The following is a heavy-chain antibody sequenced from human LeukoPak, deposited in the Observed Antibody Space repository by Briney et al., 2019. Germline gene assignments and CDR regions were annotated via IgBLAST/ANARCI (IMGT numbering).Heavy chain of an antibody. CDR1: GYNFTSYW. CDR3: ARRTWSRGYCSSTSCPGNFDY. D-gene: IGHD2-2*01. CDR2: IYPGDSDT. Sequence: GESLKISCKGSGYNFTSYWIGWVRQMPGKGLEWMGIIYPGDSDTRYSPSFQGQVTISADKSISTAYLQWSSLKASDTAMYYCARRTWSRGYCSSTSCPGNFDYWGQGTLVTVSS. J-gene: IGHJ4*02. V-gene: IGHV5-51*01.